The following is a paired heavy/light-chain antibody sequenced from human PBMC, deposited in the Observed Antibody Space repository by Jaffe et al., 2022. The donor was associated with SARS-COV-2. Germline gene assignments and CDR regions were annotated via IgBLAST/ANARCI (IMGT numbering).Heavy chain of an antibody. D-gene: IGHD5-18*01. CDR1: GFTFSYFA. V-gene: IGHV3-23*01. J-gene: IGHJ4*02. CDR2: ISASGGNA. Sequence: EVQLLESGGGLVQPGGSLRLSCAASGFTFSYFAMNWVRQAPGKGLEWVSGISASGGNAHYADSVKGRFTISRDNSKNTLYLQMNSLRAEDTAVYYCAKSDRAWSVDTVMISGDYWGQGTLVTVSS. CDR3: AKSDRAWSVDTVMISGDY.
Light chain of an antibody. CDR2: DVS. Sequence: QSALTQPPSASGSPGQSVTISCTGTSSDVGGYNYVSWYQQHPGKAPKLMIYDVSKRPSGVPDRFSGSKSGNTASLTVSGLQAEDEADYYCSSYAGSNNLGFGGGTKLTVL. J-gene: IGLJ2*01. V-gene: IGLV2-8*01. CDR3: SSYAGSNNLG. CDR1: SSDVGGYNY.